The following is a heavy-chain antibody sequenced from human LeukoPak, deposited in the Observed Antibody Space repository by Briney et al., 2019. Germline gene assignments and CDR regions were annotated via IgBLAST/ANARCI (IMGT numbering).Heavy chain of an antibody. J-gene: IGHJ4*02. CDR1: GDSLSSGNYY. CDR2: IWADGAP. V-gene: IGHV4-61*02. D-gene: IGHD3-22*01. CDR3: ARGRDSRGYQFMGFDS. Sequence: PSQTLSLTCTVSGDSLSSGNYYWSWIPQPPGKGLEWLGRIWADGAPAYRPSLKSRVTISVDTSKNQFSLRLSSVTAADTAVYYCARGRDSRGYQFMGFDSWGQGTLVTVSS.